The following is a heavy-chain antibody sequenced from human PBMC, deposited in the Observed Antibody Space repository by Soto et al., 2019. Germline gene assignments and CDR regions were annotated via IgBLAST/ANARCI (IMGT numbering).Heavy chain of an antibody. CDR1: GFTFSSYA. CDR2: ISGSGGST. J-gene: IGHJ6*02. Sequence: EVQLLESGGGLVQPGGSLRLSCAASGFTFSSYAMSWVRQAPGKGLEWVSAISGSGGSTYYADSVKGRFTISRDNSKNTLYLQMNSLRAEDTAVYYCAKGLWFGENYYYYGMDVWGQGTTVTVSS. CDR3: AKGLWFGENYYYYGMDV. V-gene: IGHV3-23*01. D-gene: IGHD3-10*01.